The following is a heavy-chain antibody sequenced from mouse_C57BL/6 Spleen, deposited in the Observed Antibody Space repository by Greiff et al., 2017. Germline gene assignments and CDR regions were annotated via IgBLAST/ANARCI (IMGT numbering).Heavy chain of an antibody. CDR1: GFTFSSYA. Sequence: EVKLVEPGGGLVKPGGSLKLSCAASGFTFSSYAISWVRQTPEKGLEWVATISDGGSYTYYPDNVKGRFTISRDNAKNKLYLQMSHLKSEDTARYYCARVGNFVFACRGQGTLVTVSA. CDR2: ISDGGSYT. J-gene: IGHJ3*01. D-gene: IGHD4-1*01. V-gene: IGHV5-4*03. CDR3: ARVGNFVFAC.